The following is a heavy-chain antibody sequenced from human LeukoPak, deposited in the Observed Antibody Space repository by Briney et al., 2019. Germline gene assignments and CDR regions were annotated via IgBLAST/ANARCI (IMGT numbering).Heavy chain of an antibody. D-gene: IGHD6-13*01. Sequence: RTGGSLRLSCAASGFTFSNAWMSWVRQAPGKGLGWVGRIKSKTDGVATDYAAPVKGRFTISRDDSKNTLYLQMNRLKTEDTAVYFCTTRSSSWYGCWGQGTLVTVSS. V-gene: IGHV3-15*01. CDR3: TTRSSSWYGC. CDR1: GFTFSNAW. J-gene: IGHJ5*01. CDR2: IKSKTDGVAT.